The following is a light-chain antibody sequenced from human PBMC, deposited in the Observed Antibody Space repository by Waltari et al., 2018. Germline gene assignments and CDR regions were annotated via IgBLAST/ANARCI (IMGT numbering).Light chain of an antibody. CDR3: NPRDSSGNHLVV. J-gene: IGLJ2*01. V-gene: IGLV3-19*01. CDR1: SLRSYY. CDR2: GKN. Sequence: SSELTQYPAVSVALGQTVRITCQGDSLRSYYASWYQQKPGQAPVLVIYGKNNRPSWIPDRFSGSSSGNTASLTITGAQAEDEADYYCNPRDSSGNHLVVFGGGTKLTVL.